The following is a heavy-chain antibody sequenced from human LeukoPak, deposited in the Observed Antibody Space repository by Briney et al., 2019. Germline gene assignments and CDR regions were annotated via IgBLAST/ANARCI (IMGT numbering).Heavy chain of an antibody. CDR1: GFTFSSYG. V-gene: IGHV3-30*18. Sequence: GGSLGLSCAASGFTFSSYGMHWVRQAPGKGLEWVAVISYDGSNKYYADSVKGRFTISRDNSKNTLYLQMNSLRAEDTAVYYCAKDPHSGTHPACMDVWGKGTTVTVSS. CDR2: ISYDGSNK. D-gene: IGHD1-26*01. J-gene: IGHJ6*03. CDR3: AKDPHSGTHPACMDV.